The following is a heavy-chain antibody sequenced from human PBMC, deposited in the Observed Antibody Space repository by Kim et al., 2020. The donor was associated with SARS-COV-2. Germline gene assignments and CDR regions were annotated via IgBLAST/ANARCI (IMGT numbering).Heavy chain of an antibody. Sequence: KFQGRVTIPADKSTSTAYMGLSSLRSEDTAVYYCARVGDYYDSSGYPLDYWGQGTLVTVSS. V-gene: IGHV1-69*04. CDR3: ARVGDYYDSSGYPLDY. D-gene: IGHD3-22*01. J-gene: IGHJ4*02.